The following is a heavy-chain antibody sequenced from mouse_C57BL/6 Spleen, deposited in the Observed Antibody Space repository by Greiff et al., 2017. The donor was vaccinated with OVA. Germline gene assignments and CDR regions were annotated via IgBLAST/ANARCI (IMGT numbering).Heavy chain of an antibody. CDR3: ARGYYDYDGDYYAMDY. V-gene: IGHV7-3*01. CDR2: IRNKANGYTT. J-gene: IGHJ4*01. Sequence: EVKLMESGGGLVQPGGSLSLSCAASGFTFTDYYMSWVRQPPGKALEWLGFIRNKANGYTTEYSASVKGRFTISRDNSQSILYLQMNALRAEDSATYYCARGYYDYDGDYYAMDYWGQGTSVTVSS. D-gene: IGHD2-4*01. CDR1: GFTFTDYY.